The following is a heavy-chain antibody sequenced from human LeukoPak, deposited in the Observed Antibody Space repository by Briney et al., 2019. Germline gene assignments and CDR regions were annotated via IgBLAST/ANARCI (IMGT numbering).Heavy chain of an antibody. D-gene: IGHD2-21*02. CDR3: AKGLPGNGEYFGF. J-gene: IGHJ4*02. CDR2: ISGTGSST. V-gene: IGHV3-23*01. CDR1: GFTFSSYA. Sequence: PGGSLRLSCAASGFTFSSYAMNWVRQAPGKGLEWVSVISGTGSSTYYADSVKGRFTISRDNSKNTLYLQMHSLRAEDTAVYYCAKGLPGNGEYFGFWGQGTLVTVSS.